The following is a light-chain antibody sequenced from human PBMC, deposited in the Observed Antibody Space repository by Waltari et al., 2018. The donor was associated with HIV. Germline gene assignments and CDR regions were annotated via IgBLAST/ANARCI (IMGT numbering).Light chain of an antibody. CDR1: TSNIGNNF. J-gene: IGLJ3*02. CDR2: ENN. CDR3: ATWYSSLTGGPV. Sequence: QSVLTQPPSVSAAPGQNVTISCSGSTSNIGNNFVSWYQQLTGPDPKLPIYENNKRPSGFPDRFSGVKSGTSATLGITGLQTGDEADYYCATWYSSLTGGPVFGGGTKLTVL. V-gene: IGLV1-51*02.